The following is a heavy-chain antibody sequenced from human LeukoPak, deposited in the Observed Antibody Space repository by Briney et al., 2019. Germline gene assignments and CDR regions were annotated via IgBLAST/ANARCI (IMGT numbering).Heavy chain of an antibody. CDR1: GGTFSSYA. Sequence: SVKVSCKASGGTFSSYAISWVRQAPGQGLEWMGGIIPIFGTANYAQKFQGRVTITADESTSTAYMELSSLRSEDTAVYYCAIGGTSSSGDAFDIWGQGTMVTVSS. CDR2: IIPIFGTA. D-gene: IGHD3-16*01. J-gene: IGHJ3*02. CDR3: AIGGTSSSGDAFDI. V-gene: IGHV1-69*01.